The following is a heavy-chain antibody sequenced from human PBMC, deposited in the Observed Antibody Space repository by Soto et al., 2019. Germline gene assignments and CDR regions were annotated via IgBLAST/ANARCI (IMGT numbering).Heavy chain of an antibody. CDR2: TSGSGGST. Sequence: GGSLRLSCAVSGFTFSSYAMSWVRQAPGKGLEWVSATSGSGGSTYYADSVKGRFTISRDNSKNTLYLQMNSLRVEDTAIFYCAKDSAYSSRWSIGDYGMDVWGQGTTVTVSS. V-gene: IGHV3-23*01. CDR1: GFTFSSYA. J-gene: IGHJ6*02. D-gene: IGHD6-13*01. CDR3: AKDSAYSSRWSIGDYGMDV.